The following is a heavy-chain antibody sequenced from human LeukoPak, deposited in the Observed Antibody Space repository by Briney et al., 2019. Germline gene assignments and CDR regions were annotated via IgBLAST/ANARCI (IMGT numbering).Heavy chain of an antibody. V-gene: IGHV4-61*02. Sequence: SQTLSLTCTVSGGSISSGSYCWSWIRQPAGKGLEWIGRIYTSGSTNYNPSLKSRVTISVDTSKNQFSLKLSSVTAADTAVYYCARDHAVAGTIGTFDYWGQGTLVTVSS. CDR1: GGSISSGSYC. CDR2: IYTSGST. D-gene: IGHD6-19*01. CDR3: ARDHAVAGTIGTFDY. J-gene: IGHJ4*02.